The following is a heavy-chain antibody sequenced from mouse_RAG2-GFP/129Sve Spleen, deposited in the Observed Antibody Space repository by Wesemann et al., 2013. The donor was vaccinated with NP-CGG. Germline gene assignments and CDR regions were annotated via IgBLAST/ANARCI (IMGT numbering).Heavy chain of an antibody. J-gene: IGHJ4*01. D-gene: IGHD2-1*01. CDR3: ARGVTGYAMDY. CDR1: GYTFTSYW. V-gene: IGHV1-87*01. CDR2: IYPGDGDT. Sequence: QVQLQQSGAELARPGASVKLSCKASGYTFTSYWMQWVKQRPGQGLEWIGAIYPGDGDTRYTQKFKGKATLTADKSSSTAYMQLSSLASEDSAVYYCARGVTGYAMDYWGQGTSVTVSS.